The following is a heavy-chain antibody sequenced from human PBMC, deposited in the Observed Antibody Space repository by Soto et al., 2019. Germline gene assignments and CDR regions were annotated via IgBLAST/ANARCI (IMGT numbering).Heavy chain of an antibody. CDR2: IHDSGST. CDR3: ARESAGSGKNNWFDP. CDR1: GASISTYY. Sequence: TLSLTCTVSGASISTYYWSCVRQPPGKGLEWIGYIHDSGSTYYNPSLKSRVTMSLDTSRTQFFLQLNSVTAADTAVYYCARESAGSGKNNWFDPWGHGMLVTVSS. J-gene: IGHJ5*02. D-gene: IGHD3-10*01. V-gene: IGHV4-59*01.